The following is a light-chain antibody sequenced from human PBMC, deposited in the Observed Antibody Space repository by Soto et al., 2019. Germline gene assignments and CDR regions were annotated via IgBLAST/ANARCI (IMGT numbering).Light chain of an antibody. CDR1: QSISGY. Sequence: DIVLTQSPVTMSLSPGERATLSCRASQSISGYLAWYQQRPGQAPRLLIYDASKRATGIPARFNGSASATDFILTISRLEPEDFAVYFCQQYGHSPPFTFGPGTKVDFK. CDR3: QQYGHSPPFT. CDR2: DAS. J-gene: IGKJ3*01. V-gene: IGKV3-20*01.